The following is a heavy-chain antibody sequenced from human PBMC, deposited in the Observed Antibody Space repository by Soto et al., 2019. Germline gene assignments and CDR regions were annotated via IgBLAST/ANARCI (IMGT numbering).Heavy chain of an antibody. CDR3: ARMGNYYDSSGYPY. CDR1: GGSISSYY. D-gene: IGHD3-22*01. V-gene: IGHV4-59*01. CDR2: IYYSGST. J-gene: IGHJ4*02. Sequence: PSETLALTCTVSGGSISSYYWSWVRQPPGKGLEWIGYIYYSGSTNYNPSLKSRVTISVDTSKNQFSLKLSSVTAADTAVYYCARMGNYYDSSGYPYWGQGTLVTVSS.